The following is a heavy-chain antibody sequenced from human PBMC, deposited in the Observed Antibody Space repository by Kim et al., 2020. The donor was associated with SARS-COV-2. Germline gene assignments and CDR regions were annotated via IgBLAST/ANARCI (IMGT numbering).Heavy chain of an antibody. V-gene: IGHV3-30*18. Sequence: GGSLRLSCAASGFTFSSYGMHWVRQAPGKGLEWVAVISYDGSNKYYADSVKGRFTISRDNSKNTLYLQMNSLRAEDTAVYYCAKGPNTIFGVVSYYYYMDVWGKGTTVTVSS. D-gene: IGHD3-3*01. CDR2: ISYDGSNK. CDR1: GFTFSSYG. CDR3: AKGPNTIFGVVSYYYYMDV. J-gene: IGHJ6*03.